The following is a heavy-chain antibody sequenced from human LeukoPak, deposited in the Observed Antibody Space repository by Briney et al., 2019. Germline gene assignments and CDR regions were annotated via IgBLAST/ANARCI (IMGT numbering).Heavy chain of an antibody. V-gene: IGHV3-21*01. Sequence: SGGSLRLSCAASGFTCSSYSKNWVRQAPGKGLEWVSSISSSSYIYYADSVKGRFTISRDNAKNSLYLQMNSLRAEDTAVYYCAREGTTGISGYYFDYWGQGTLVTVSS. CDR2: ISSSSYI. CDR1: GFTCSSYS. CDR3: AREGTTGISGYYFDY. D-gene: IGHD1-1*01. J-gene: IGHJ4*02.